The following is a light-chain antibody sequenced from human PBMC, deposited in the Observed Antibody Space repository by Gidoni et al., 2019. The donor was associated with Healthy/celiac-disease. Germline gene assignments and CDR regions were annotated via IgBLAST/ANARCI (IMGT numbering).Light chain of an antibody. J-gene: IGKJ4*01. CDR3: QQYGSSPLT. CDR2: GAS. CDR1: QCVSSSY. Sequence: EIVLTQLPGTLSLSPGERATLSCRASQCVSSSYLAWYQQKPGQAPRLLIYGASSRATGIPDRFSGSGSGTDFTLTISRLEPEDFAVYYCQQYGSSPLTFGGGTKVEIK. V-gene: IGKV3-20*01.